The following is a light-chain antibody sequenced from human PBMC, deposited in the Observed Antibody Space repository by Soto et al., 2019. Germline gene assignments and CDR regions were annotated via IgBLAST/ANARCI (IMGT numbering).Light chain of an antibody. V-gene: IGLV2-14*01. Sequence: QSALTQPASVSGSPGQSITISCTGTSSDVGSYNFVSWYQQLPGKAPKLMIYEVSNRPSGVSNRFSGSKSGNTASLTISGLQAEDEADYYCSSYTTSSNYVFGSGTTVTV. J-gene: IGLJ1*01. CDR3: SSYTTSSNYV. CDR1: SSDVGSYNF. CDR2: EVS.